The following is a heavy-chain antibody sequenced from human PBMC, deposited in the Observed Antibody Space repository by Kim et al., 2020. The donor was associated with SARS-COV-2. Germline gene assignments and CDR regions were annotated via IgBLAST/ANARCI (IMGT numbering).Heavy chain of an antibody. CDR1: GYNFDTYR. CDR3: ARARYSLYYGIDV. Sequence: GESLKISCEGSGYNFDTYRITWVRQIPGKGLEWMGRIDPRDSYISYGPSFQGHVTISADTSINTAYLQWSSLKASDTAIYYCARARYSLYYGIDVWGQGPAVTVSS. D-gene: IGHD3-9*01. CDR2: IDPRDSYI. V-gene: IGHV5-10-1*01. J-gene: IGHJ6*02.